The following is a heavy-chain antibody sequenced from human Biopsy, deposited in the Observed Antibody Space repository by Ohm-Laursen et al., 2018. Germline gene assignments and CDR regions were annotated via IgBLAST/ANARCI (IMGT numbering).Heavy chain of an antibody. CDR2: INPNSGTT. CDR3: AKGQDLTAGAEYFQY. J-gene: IGHJ1*01. V-gene: IGHV1-2*04. CDR1: GYTFTGYF. D-gene: IGHD3-9*01. Sequence: SVKVSCKTSGYTFTGYFLHWVRQVPGQGLEWMGWINPNSGTTKIAENFQGSVTMTRDTSITTAYLDLTRLTSYDTAVYFCAKGQDLTAGAEYFQYWGQGALITVSS.